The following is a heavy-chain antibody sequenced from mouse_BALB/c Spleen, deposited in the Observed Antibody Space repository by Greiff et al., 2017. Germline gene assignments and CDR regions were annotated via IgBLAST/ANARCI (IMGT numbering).Heavy chain of an antibody. CDR2: INSNGGST. CDR3: ARDPLYYDYGPWFAY. V-gene: IGHV5-6-3*01. J-gene: IGHJ3*01. Sequence: EVQVVESGGGLVQPGGSLKLSCAASGFTFSSYGMSWVRQTPDKRLELVATINSNGGSTYYPDSVKGRFTISRDNDKNTLYLQMSSLKSEDTAMYYCARDPLYYDYGPWFAYWGQGTLVTVSA. D-gene: IGHD2-4*01. CDR1: GFTFSSYG.